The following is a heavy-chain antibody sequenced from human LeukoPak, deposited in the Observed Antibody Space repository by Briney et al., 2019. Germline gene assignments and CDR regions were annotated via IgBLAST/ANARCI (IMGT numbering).Heavy chain of an antibody. CDR3: ARVALHPGYQLLWGPEYNYYYYYYMDV. Sequence: GGSLRLSCAASGFTFRRHWMSWVRQAPGKGLEWVANMRDDGSEEFYVNSVKGRFTISRDNAKNSLYLQMNSLRAEDTAVYYCARVALHPGYQLLWGPEYNYYYYYYMDVWGKGTTVAVSS. CDR2: MRDDGSEE. D-gene: IGHD2-2*01. CDR1: GFTFRRHW. J-gene: IGHJ6*03. V-gene: IGHV3-7*01.